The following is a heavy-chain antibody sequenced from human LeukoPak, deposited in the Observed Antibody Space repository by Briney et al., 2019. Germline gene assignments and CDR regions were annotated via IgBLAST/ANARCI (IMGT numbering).Heavy chain of an antibody. CDR2: IIPIFGTA. CDR1: GGTFSSYA. V-gene: IGHV1-69*01. Sequence: SVTVSCKASGGTFSSYAISWVRQAPGQGLEWMGGIIPIFGTANYAQKFQGRVTITADESTSTAYMELSSLRSEDTAVYYCARSRGTCYSCGDYWGQGTLVTVSS. CDR3: ARSRGTCYSCGDY. J-gene: IGHJ4*02. D-gene: IGHD2-15*01.